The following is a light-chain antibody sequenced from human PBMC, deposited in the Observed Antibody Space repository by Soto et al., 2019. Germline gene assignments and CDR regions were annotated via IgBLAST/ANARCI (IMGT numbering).Light chain of an antibody. V-gene: IGKV3-20*01. CDR1: QSVSSSY. J-gene: IGKJ1*01. CDR2: GSS. CDR3: HQYENWPQT. Sequence: EIVLTQSPGTLSLSPGERATLSCRASQSVSSSYLAWYQQKPGQAPRLPIYGSSSRATGIPDRFSGSGSGTDFTLTISSLQPEDFALYYCHQYENWPQTFGQGTKVDIK.